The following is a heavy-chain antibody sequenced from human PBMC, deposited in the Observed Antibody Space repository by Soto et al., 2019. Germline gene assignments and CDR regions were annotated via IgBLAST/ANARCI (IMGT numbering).Heavy chain of an antibody. CDR2: ISRSGDST. V-gene: IGHV3-23*01. Sequence: EVQLLESGGGLVQPGGSLRLSCVASGFTFSSYAMTWVRQAPGKGLEWVSTISRSGDSTYYRDSVKGRFTISRDNSKNTVYLQMNSLRAEDTAGYYCAKTDKFNPQSSGWANRFDYWGQGTLVTVSS. CDR1: GFTFSSYA. CDR3: AKTDKFNPQSSGWANRFDY. D-gene: IGHD6-19*01. J-gene: IGHJ4*02.